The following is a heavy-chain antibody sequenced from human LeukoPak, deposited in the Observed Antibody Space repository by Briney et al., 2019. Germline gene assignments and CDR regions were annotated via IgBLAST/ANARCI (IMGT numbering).Heavy chain of an antibody. CDR1: GYTFTSYD. J-gene: IGHJ4*02. CDR2: MNPNSGNT. CDR3: ARRYYYDSSGYSFDY. V-gene: IGHV1-18*01. Sequence: GASVKVSCKASGYTFTSYDINWVRQATGQGLEWMGWMNPNSGNTNYAQKLQGRVTMTTDTSTSTAYMELRSLRSDDTAVYYCARRYYYDSSGYSFDYWGQGTLVTVSS. D-gene: IGHD3-22*01.